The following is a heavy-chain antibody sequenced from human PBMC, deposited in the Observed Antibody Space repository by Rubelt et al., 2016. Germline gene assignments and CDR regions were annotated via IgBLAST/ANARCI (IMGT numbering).Heavy chain of an antibody. D-gene: IGHD6-13*01. J-gene: IGHJ3*02. CDR1: GFTFSSYG. CDR3: ARDRAGSSSWYPVFGAFDI. Sequence: QVQLVESGGGVVQPGRSLRLSCAASGFTFSSYGMHWVRQAPGKGLEWVAVIWYDGSNKYYADSVKGRFHISRDNSKTPLYLQMNSLRAEDTAVYYCARDRAGSSSWYPVFGAFDIWGQGTMVTVSS. CDR2: IWYDGSNK. V-gene: IGHV3-33*01.